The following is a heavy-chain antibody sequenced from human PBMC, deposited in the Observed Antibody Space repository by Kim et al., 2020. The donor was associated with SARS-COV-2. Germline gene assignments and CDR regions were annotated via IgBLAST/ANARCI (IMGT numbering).Heavy chain of an antibody. CDR2: INGDGSST. D-gene: IGHD2-2*01. J-gene: IGHJ4*02. Sequence: GGSLRLSCAASGFSFSSYWMHWVRQAPGKGLVWVSRINGDGSSTDYADSVKGRFTISRDNAKNTVYLQMNSLGAEDTAVYYCARGWVSSNTQLYWGQGTLVTVSS. V-gene: IGHV3-74*01. CDR3: ARGWVSSNTQLY. CDR1: GFSFSSYW.